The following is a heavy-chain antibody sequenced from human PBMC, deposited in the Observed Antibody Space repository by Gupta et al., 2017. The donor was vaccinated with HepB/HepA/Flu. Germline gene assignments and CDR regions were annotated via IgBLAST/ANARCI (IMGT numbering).Heavy chain of an antibody. CDR1: GYTFTNYW. J-gene: IGHJ4*02. Sequence: EVQLVQSGAEVKKPGESLKISCKASGYTFTNYWIGGVRQMPGKGLEWMGIIYPGDSDTRYSPSFQGQVTISADKSISTAYLQWGSLKATDTAIYYCARSLLPTFVVDYWGQGTLVTVSS. V-gene: IGHV5-51*01. CDR3: ARSLLPTFVVDY. CDR2: IYPGDSDT. D-gene: IGHD3-3*02.